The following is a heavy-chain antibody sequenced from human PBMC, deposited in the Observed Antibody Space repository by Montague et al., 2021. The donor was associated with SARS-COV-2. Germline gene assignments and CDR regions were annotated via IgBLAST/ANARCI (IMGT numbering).Heavy chain of an antibody. CDR3: ARDRERYDASDYSGVYYYYGMDV. Sequence: TLSLTCTVSGGSISSGSYYWTWIRQPAGKGLEWIGRIYTSGSANYNASPKSRVTISLDTSKNQFSLKLSSVTAADTAVYYCARDRERYDASDYSGVYYYYGMDVWGQGTTVTVSS. J-gene: IGHJ6*02. CDR2: IYTSGSA. CDR1: GGSISSGSYY. V-gene: IGHV4-61*02. D-gene: IGHD3-22*01.